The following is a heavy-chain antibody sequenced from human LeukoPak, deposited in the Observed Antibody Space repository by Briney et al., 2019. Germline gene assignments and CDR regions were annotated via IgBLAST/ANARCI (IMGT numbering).Heavy chain of an antibody. Sequence: PGRSLRLSCAASGFTFSSYAMQWVRQAPGKGLEWVAVISYDGSNKYYADSVKGRFTISRGNSKNTLYLQMNSLRAEDTAVYYWARTYSSGWFFDYWGQGTLVTVSS. CDR3: ARTYSSGWFFDY. J-gene: IGHJ4*02. CDR2: ISYDGSNK. V-gene: IGHV3-30*04. CDR1: GFTFSSYA. D-gene: IGHD6-19*01.